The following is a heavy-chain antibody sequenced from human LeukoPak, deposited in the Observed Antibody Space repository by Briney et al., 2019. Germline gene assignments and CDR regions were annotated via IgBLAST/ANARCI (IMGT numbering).Heavy chain of an antibody. V-gene: IGHV1-3*01. CDR3: ARDRGDVGTFDS. J-gene: IGHJ4*02. CDR2: INAGDGNT. D-gene: IGHD3-10*01. CDR1: GYTFTSCA. Sequence: GASVKVSCKASGYTFTSCAVHWVRQAPGQRLEWMGWINAGDGNTKYSQKFQGRVTITRDTSASTAYMELTSLRSEDTAVYYCARDRGDVGTFDSWGQGTLVTVSS.